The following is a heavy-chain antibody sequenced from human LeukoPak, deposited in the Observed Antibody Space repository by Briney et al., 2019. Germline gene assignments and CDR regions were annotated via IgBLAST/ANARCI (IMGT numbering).Heavy chain of an antibody. CDR1: GFTFSSFA. V-gene: IGHV3-30-3*02. Sequence: PGRSLRLSCAASGFTFSSFAMHWVRQAPGKGLEWVAVISYDGSNKYFADSVKGRFTISRDNSKNTLYLQMNSLRAEDTAVYYCAKSGDGYPIDCWGQGTLVTVSS. CDR3: AKSGDGYPIDC. D-gene: IGHD5-24*01. J-gene: IGHJ4*02. CDR2: ISYDGSNK.